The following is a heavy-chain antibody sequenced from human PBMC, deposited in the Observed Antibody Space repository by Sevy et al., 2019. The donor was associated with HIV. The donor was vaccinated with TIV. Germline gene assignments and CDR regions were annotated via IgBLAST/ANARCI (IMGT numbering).Heavy chain of an antibody. J-gene: IGHJ4*02. Sequence: GGSLRLSCAASGFTFSSYAMHWVRQAPGKGLEWVAVISYDGSNKYYADSVKGRFTISRDNSKNTLYLQMNSLRAEDTAVYYGARDGRIVGATYYFDYWGQGTLVTVSS. CDR2: ISYDGSNK. CDR1: GFTFSSYA. D-gene: IGHD1-26*01. CDR3: ARDGRIVGATYYFDY. V-gene: IGHV3-30-3*01.